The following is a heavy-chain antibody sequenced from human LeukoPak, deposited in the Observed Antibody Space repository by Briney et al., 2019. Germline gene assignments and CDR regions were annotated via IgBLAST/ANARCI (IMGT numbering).Heavy chain of an antibody. J-gene: IGHJ6*02. CDR3: AKKYFYDSSAYYGMDV. D-gene: IGHD3-22*01. V-gene: IGHV3-23*01. CDR1: GFTFSSYA. CDR2: VSGSGGST. Sequence: GGSLRLSCTASGFTFSSYAMSWVRQAPGKGLEWVSGVSGSGGSTYYADSVKGRFTISRDNSKNTLYLQMNSLRAEDTAVYYCAKKYFYDSSAYYGMDVWGQGTTVTVSS.